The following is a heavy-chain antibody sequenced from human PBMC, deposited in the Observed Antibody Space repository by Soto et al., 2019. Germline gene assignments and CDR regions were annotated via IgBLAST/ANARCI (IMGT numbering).Heavy chain of an antibody. D-gene: IGHD2-21*01. Sequence: QVQLQQWGAGLVKPSETLSLSCAVYGQSFSGHSWAWIRQPPGKGLGWIGEISESGSTYYNPSLKSRVTISTDTSKNQFSLKLSSVTAADTAAYFCARGSGIVALPGELEDVNYDFWGQGTLVNVSS. V-gene: IGHV4-34*02. CDR3: ARGSGIVALPGELEDVNYDF. CDR2: ISESGST. CDR1: GQSFSGHS. J-gene: IGHJ4*02.